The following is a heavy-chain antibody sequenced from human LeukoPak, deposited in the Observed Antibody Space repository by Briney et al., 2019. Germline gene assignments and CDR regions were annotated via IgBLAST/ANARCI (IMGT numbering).Heavy chain of an antibody. CDR1: GGSINSYY. Sequence: SETLSLTCTVSGGSINSYYWSWIRQPPGKGLEWIGYIYRSGSANYKPSLKSRVTISVDTSKNQFSLKLSSVTAADTAVYYCARGEGATMFDYWGQGTLVTVSS. J-gene: IGHJ4*02. CDR2: IYRSGSA. CDR3: ARGEGATMFDY. V-gene: IGHV4-59*12. D-gene: IGHD1-26*01.